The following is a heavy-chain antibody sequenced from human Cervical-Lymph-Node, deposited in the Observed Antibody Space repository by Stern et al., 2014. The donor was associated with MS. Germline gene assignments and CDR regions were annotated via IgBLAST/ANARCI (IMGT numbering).Heavy chain of an antibody. CDR3: ARGGYDYEYPWYYYYSMDV. CDR2: IIPLFRTT. CDR1: GDTFSTNG. D-gene: IGHD5-12*01. V-gene: IGHV1-69*01. Sequence: MQLVESGAEVKKPGSLVKVSCKASGDTFSTNGFSWVRQAPGQGLAWMGGIIPLFRTTNYAQKFQGRVTITADESTRTIYMELFSLRSEDTAVYYCARGGYDYEYPWYYYYSMDVWGQGTTVTVSS. J-gene: IGHJ6*02.